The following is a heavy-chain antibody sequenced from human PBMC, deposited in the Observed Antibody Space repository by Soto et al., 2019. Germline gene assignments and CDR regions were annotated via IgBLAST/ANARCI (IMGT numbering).Heavy chain of an antibody. D-gene: IGHD1-26*01. CDR3: ASSASPDAY. CDR1: GFFFNSYS. Sequence: EVQLVESGGGLVQPGGSLRLSCVASGFFFNSYSMNWVRRAPGKGLEWISYINSGSTSVFYADSVKGRFTISRDNAKNSLYLQMNSLRAEDTAVYYCASSASPDAYWGQGTLVTVSS. V-gene: IGHV3-48*01. CDR2: INSGSTSV. J-gene: IGHJ4*02.